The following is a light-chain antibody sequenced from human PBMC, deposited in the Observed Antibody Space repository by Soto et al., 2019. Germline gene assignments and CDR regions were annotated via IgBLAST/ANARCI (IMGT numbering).Light chain of an antibody. CDR3: QPSGRSPPLP. CDR2: GAS. V-gene: IGKV3-20*01. J-gene: IGKJ4*01. CDR1: QSVSSNS. Sequence: EVGLTQSPGTLSLSPGDTATPSSTASQSVSSNSLAWYQQIPGQPPRLLIYGASSRATGVPDRFTGSGSETHFTLTITRLEPEDFAVFYCQPSGRSPPLPFGGGTKVDIK.